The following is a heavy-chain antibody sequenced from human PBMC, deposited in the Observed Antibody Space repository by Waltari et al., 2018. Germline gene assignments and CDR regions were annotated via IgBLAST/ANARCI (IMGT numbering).Heavy chain of an antibody. D-gene: IGHD2-21*01. CDR1: GFTLSSYW. CDR3: ARNPTPDYSDY. CDR2: IKQDGREK. J-gene: IGHJ4*02. V-gene: IGHV3-7*01. Sequence: EVQLVESGGGLVQPGGSLRLSCAASGFTLSSYWMSWVRQAPGKGRDGGGKIKQDGREKNDVDSLKGRFTISRDNAKNSLYLQMNSLRAEDTAVYYCARNPTPDYSDYWGQGTLVIVSS.